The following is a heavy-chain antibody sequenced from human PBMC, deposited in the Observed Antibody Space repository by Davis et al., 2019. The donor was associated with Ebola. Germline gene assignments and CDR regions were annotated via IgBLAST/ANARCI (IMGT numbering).Heavy chain of an antibody. V-gene: IGHV5-51*01. CDR3: ASLRRTVTGMDDAFDI. J-gene: IGHJ3*02. CDR1: GNSFSSHW. Sequence: GESLKISCKASGNSFSSHWIGWVRQMPGKGLEWMGIIYPADSATRYSPSFQGQVTISADKSIKTAFLQWSSLKASDTALYYCASLRRTVTGMDDAFDIWGQGTMVTVSS. D-gene: IGHD4-11*01. CDR2: IYPADSAT.